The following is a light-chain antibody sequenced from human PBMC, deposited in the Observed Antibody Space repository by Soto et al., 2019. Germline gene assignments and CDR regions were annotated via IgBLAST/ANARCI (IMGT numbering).Light chain of an antibody. Sequence: QSVLTQPRSVSGSPGQSVTISCTGTSSDVGGYNYVSWYQQHPGKAPKLMIYDVSKRPSGVPDRFSGSKSGHTASLTISGLQAEDEADYYCCSYAGSYTFEVFGGGTQLTVL. CDR3: CSYAGSYTFEV. CDR2: DVS. J-gene: IGLJ2*01. CDR1: SSDVGGYNY. V-gene: IGLV2-11*01.